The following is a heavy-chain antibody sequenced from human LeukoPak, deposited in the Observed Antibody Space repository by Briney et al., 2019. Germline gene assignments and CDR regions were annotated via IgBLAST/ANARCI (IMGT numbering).Heavy chain of an antibody. CDR2: IYYSGST. Sequence: PSETLSLTCTVSGGSISSSSYYWGWIRQPPGKGLEWIGSIYYSGSTYYNPSLKSRVTISVDTSKNQISLKLSSVTAADTAVYYCAGHDDRGYSYGPFHIDYWGQGTLVTVSS. J-gene: IGHJ4*02. CDR1: GGSISSSSYY. D-gene: IGHD5-18*01. CDR3: AGHDDRGYSYGPFHIDY. V-gene: IGHV4-39*01.